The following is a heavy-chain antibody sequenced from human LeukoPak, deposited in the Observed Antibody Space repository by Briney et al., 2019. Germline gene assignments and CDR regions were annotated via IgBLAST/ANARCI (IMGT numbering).Heavy chain of an antibody. J-gene: IGHJ4*02. D-gene: IGHD2-2*01. V-gene: IGHV3-53*01. CDR1: GFTVSSNF. CDR2: IYGGGST. Sequence: GGSLRLSCAASGFTVSSNFMAWVRQAPGKGLEWVSVIYGGGSTYYADSVKGRFTISRDNSKNTLYLQMNSLRAEDTAVYYCAKPPLQIVVVPAAMDYWGQGTLVTVSS. CDR3: AKPPLQIVVVPAAMDY.